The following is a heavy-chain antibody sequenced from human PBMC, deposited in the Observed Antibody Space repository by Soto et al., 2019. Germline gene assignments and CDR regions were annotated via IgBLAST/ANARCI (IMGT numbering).Heavy chain of an antibody. J-gene: IGHJ5*02. CDR1: GGSISSYY. D-gene: IGHD3-3*01. CDR2: IYYSGST. CDR3: ARGFGRLGRFDP. Sequence: QVQLQESGPGLVKPSETLSLTCTVSGGSISSYYWSWIRQPPGKGLEWIGYIYYSGSTNYNPSLKSRXXIXVXXSKNQFSLKLSPVTAADTAVYYGARGFGRLGRFDPWGQGTLVTVSS. V-gene: IGHV4-59*01.